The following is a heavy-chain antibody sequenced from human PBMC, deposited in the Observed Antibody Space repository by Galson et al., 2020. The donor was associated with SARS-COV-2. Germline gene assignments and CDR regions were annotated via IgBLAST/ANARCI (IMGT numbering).Heavy chain of an antibody. Sequence: KIGESLKISCKGSGYSFTSYWIGWVRQMPGKGLEWMGIIYPGDSDTRYSPSFQGQVTISADKSISTAYLQWSSLKASDTAMYYCARRLKGIAAHSDWFDPWGQGTLVTVSS. CDR3: ARRLKGIAAHSDWFDP. CDR1: GYSFTSYW. D-gene: IGHD6-13*01. CDR2: IYPGDSDT. J-gene: IGHJ5*02. V-gene: IGHV5-51*01.